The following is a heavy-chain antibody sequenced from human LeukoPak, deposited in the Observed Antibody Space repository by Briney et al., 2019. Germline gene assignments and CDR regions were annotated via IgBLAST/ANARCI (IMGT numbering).Heavy chain of an antibody. Sequence: GGSLRLSCAASGFTISNNYIRWLRQAPGKGLEWVSHIYSGGFTQFAGSVRGRFTMSRDSSKNTLYLQMNSLRAEDTALYYCARGFRSSSGYYHWGNRRQYYFDYWGQGTLVTVSS. D-gene: IGHD3-3*01. CDR3: ARGFRSSSGYYHWGNRRQYYFDY. CDR1: GFTISNNY. J-gene: IGHJ4*02. V-gene: IGHV3-66*01. CDR2: IYSGGFT.